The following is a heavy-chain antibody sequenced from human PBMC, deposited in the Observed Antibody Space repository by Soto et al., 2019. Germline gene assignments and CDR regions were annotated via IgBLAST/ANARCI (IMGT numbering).Heavy chain of an antibody. J-gene: IGHJ4*02. CDR3: AKELRPWLLAY. Sequence: PGGSLRLSCAASGLTFNSYAMSWVRQAPGKGLEWVSAISGSGGSTYYADSVKGRFTISRDNSKNTLYLQMNSLRAEDTAVYYSAKELRPWLLAYWGQGTLVTVSS. CDR2: ISGSGGST. CDR1: GLTFNSYA. V-gene: IGHV3-23*01. D-gene: IGHD5-12*01.